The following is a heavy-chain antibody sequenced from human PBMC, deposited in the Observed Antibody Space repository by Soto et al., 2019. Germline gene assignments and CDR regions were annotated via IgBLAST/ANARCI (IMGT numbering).Heavy chain of an antibody. Sequence: PSETLSLTCTVSGGSINSTFYYWGWIRQPPGKGLEWIGSFYYGGRIYYNPSLRSRVIISVDTSKNQVSLKLSSVTAADTAMYYCARQQPANYYDSSGYLDYWGQGTLVTVSS. D-gene: IGHD3-22*01. CDR2: FYYGGRI. CDR3: ARQQPANYYDSSGYLDY. V-gene: IGHV4-39*01. CDR1: GGSINSTFYY. J-gene: IGHJ4*02.